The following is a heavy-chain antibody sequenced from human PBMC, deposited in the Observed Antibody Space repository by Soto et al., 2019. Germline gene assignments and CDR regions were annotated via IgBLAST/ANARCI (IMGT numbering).Heavy chain of an antibody. D-gene: IGHD4-17*01. J-gene: IGHJ4*02. CDR2: INAGNGNT. V-gene: IGHV1-3*01. Sequence: ASVTVSCTASGYTLTSYAMPWVRPAPGQRLAWMGWINAGNGNTKYSQKFQGRVTITRDTSASTAYMELSSLRSEDTAVYYCARKSSIGLDYWGQGTLVTVSS. CDR3: ARKSSIGLDY. CDR1: GYTLTSYA.